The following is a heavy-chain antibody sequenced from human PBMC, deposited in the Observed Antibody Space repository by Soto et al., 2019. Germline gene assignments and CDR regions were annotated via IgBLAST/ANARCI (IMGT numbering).Heavy chain of an antibody. J-gene: IGHJ4*02. V-gene: IGHV3-9*01. CDR2: ISWNSGKI. CDR3: AKDPEFHY. CDR1: GFTFDDYA. Sequence: QSGGSLRLSCAASGFTFDDYAMHWVRQAPGKGLEWVSGISWNSGKIGYVDSVKGRFTISRDNSKNSLYLQMNSLRAEDTAVYYCAKDPEFHYWGQGTLVTVSS.